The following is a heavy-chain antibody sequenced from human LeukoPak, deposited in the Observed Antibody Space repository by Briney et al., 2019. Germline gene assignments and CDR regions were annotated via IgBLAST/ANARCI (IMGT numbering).Heavy chain of an antibody. Sequence: GGSLRLSCAASGFTFSSYWMHWVRQAPGKGLEWVAVISYDGSNKYYADSVKGRFTISRDNSKNTLYLQMNSLRAEDTAVYYCAKDWYWGQGTLVTVSS. V-gene: IGHV3-30*18. J-gene: IGHJ4*02. CDR1: GFTFSSYW. CDR2: ISYDGSNK. CDR3: AKDWY.